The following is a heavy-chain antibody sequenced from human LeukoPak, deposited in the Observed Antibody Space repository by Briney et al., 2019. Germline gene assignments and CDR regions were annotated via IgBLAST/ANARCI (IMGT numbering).Heavy chain of an antibody. CDR1: GGTFSSYT. V-gene: IGHV1-69*04. CDR3: ARDTQDYYDSNGYPVL. Sequence: ASVKVSCKASGGTFSSYTISWVRQAPGQGLEWMGRIIPILGIANYAQKFQGRVTITADKSTSTAYMELSSLRSEDTAVYCCARDTQDYYDSNGYPVLWGQGTLVTVSS. J-gene: IGHJ4*02. D-gene: IGHD3-22*01. CDR2: IIPILGIA.